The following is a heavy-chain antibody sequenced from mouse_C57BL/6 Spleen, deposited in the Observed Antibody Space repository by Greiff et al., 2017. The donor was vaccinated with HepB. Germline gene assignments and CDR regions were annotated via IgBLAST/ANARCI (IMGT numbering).Heavy chain of an antibody. Sequence: VQLQQPGAELVKPGASVKLSCKASGYTFTSYWIQWVKQRPGQGLEWIGEIDPSDSYTNYNQKFKGKATLTVDTSSSTAYMQLSSLTSEDSAVYYCALIYYGNSYAMDYWGQGTSVTVSS. V-gene: IGHV1-50*01. J-gene: IGHJ4*01. CDR2: IDPSDSYT. CDR3: ALIYYGNSYAMDY. D-gene: IGHD2-1*01. CDR1: GYTFTSYW.